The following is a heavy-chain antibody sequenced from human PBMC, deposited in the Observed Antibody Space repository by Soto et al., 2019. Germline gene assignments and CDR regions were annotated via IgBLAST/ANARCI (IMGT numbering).Heavy chain of an antibody. J-gene: IGHJ4*02. D-gene: IGHD1-7*01. CDR2: IWYDGSNK. Sequence: QKYLVESGGGVVQPGGSLRLSCVASGSIFSGYGMHWVRQAPGKGLEWVAVIWYDGSNKYYADSVKGRFTISRDNSKNMLYLQMDRLGAEDTAVYYCARDGIGGTVFRGFCDYWGQGTLVTVSS. CDR3: ARDGIGGTVFRGFCDY. CDR1: GSIFSGYG. V-gene: IGHV3-33*01.